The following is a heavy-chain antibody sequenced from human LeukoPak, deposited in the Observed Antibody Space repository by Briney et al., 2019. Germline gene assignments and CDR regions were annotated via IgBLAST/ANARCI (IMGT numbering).Heavy chain of an antibody. CDR3: ARDVSSTPNWEFDY. Sequence: GASVKVSCKTSGYTFADYFIQWMRQAPGQGLEYMGRINANSGGTEYQQEFQGRVTMTRDMSISTAYVEVNWLISDDTAIYYCARDVSSTPNWEFDYWGQGTTVTVSS. CDR2: INANSGGT. V-gene: IGHV1-2*06. CDR1: GYTFADYF. J-gene: IGHJ4*02. D-gene: IGHD1-26*01.